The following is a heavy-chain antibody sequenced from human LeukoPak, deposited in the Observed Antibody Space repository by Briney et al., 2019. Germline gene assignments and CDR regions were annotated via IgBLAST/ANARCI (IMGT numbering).Heavy chain of an antibody. Sequence: SQTLSLTCTVSGGSISSGNYYWSWIRQPPGKGLEWIGYIYYSGSTYYNPSLKSRVTISVDTSKNQFSLKLSSVTAADTAVYYCARGLRYGDYYFDYRGQGTLVTVSP. CDR2: IYYSGST. V-gene: IGHV4-30-4*08. D-gene: IGHD4-17*01. CDR3: ARGLRYGDYYFDY. J-gene: IGHJ4*02. CDR1: GGSISSGNYY.